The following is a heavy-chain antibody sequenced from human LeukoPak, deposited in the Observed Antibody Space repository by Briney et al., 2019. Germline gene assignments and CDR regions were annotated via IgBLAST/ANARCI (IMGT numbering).Heavy chain of an antibody. D-gene: IGHD3-9*01. CDR3: AKAPGYFDWLSYFDY. CDR1: GFTFDDYA. J-gene: IGHJ4*02. V-gene: IGHV3-9*01. CDR2: ISWNSGSI. Sequence: GGSLRLSCAASGFTFDDYAMHWVRQAPGKGLEWVSGISWNSGSIGYADSVKGRFTISRDNAKNSLYLQMNSLRAEDTALYYCAKAPGYFDWLSYFDYWGQGTLVTVSS.